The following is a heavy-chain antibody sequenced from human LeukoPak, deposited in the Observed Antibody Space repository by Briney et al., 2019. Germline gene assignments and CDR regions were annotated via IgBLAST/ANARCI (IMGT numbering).Heavy chain of an antibody. V-gene: IGHV1-24*01. Sequence: ASVKVSCKVSGYTLTELSMHWVRQAPGKGLEWMGGFDPEDGETIYAQKFQGRVTMTEDTSTDTAYMELSSLGSEDTAVYYCATGSDVYYDILTGYRDAFDIWGQGTMVTVSS. CDR1: GYTLTELS. CDR3: ATGSDVYYDILTGYRDAFDI. J-gene: IGHJ3*02. D-gene: IGHD3-9*01. CDR2: FDPEDGET.